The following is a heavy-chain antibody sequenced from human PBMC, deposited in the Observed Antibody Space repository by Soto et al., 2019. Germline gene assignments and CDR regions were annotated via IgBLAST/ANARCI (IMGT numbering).Heavy chain of an antibody. Sequence: SETLSLTCTVSGGSISSSSYYWGWIRQPPGKGLEWIGSIYYSGSTYYNPSLKSRVTISVDTSKNQFSLKLSSVTAADTAVYYCARGGSPIAGSGWFDPWGQGTLVTVSS. V-gene: IGHV4-39*07. CDR2: IYYSGST. CDR1: GGSISSSSYY. CDR3: ARGGSPIAGSGWFDP. D-gene: IGHD6-13*01. J-gene: IGHJ5*02.